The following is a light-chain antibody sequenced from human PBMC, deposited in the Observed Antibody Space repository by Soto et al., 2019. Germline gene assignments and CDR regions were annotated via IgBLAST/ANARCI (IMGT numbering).Light chain of an antibody. Sequence: DIQMTQSPSTLSASLGDRVTITCRASQSIGDSLAWYQQKPGKAPYLLISDVSSLERGVPSRFSGSGSGTEFTLTISSLQPDDFATYYCQQYNSYPTFGQGTKVDIK. V-gene: IGKV1-5*01. CDR3: QQYNSYPT. CDR1: QSIGDS. J-gene: IGKJ1*01. CDR2: DVS.